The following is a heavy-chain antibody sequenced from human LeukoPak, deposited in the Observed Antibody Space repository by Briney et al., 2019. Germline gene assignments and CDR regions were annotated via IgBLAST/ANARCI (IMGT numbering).Heavy chain of an antibody. Sequence: GGSLRLSCAASGFIAASGFNFDDYVMTWVRQAPGKGLEWVSGISWNGGSTVYADSVKGRFTISRDNAKNSLYLQMNSLRVEDTAVYYCAKHPSGYYYDHFDYWGQGTLVTVSS. V-gene: IGHV3-20*03. CDR3: AKHPSGYYYDHFDY. CDR2: ISWNGGST. D-gene: IGHD3-22*01. J-gene: IGHJ4*02. CDR1: GFNFDDYV.